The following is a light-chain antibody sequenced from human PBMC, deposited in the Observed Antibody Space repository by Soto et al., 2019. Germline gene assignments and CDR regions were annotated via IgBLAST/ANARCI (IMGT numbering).Light chain of an antibody. Sequence: QAVVTQSPSASASLGASVTITCTLSSGHSNYGIAWHQQQPQKGPRYLMIVNSDGSHNRGAGIPDRFSGSSSGAERYLTISSLQSEDEADYYCQTWGTGIQVFGGGTKVTVL. CDR2: VNSDGSH. CDR1: SGHSNYG. J-gene: IGLJ3*02. V-gene: IGLV4-69*02. CDR3: QTWGTGIQV.